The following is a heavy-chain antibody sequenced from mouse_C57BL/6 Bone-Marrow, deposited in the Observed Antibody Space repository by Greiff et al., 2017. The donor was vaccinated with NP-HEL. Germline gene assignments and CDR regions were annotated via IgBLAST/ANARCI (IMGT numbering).Heavy chain of an antibody. D-gene: IGHD4-1*01. Sequence: VQLQESGPGLVQPSQSLSITCTVSGFSLTSYGVHWVRQSPGKGLEWLGVIWSGGSTDYNAAFISRLSISKDNSKSQVFFKMNSLQADDTAIYYCARNNWILYWYFDVWGTGTTVTVSS. CDR2: IWSGGST. CDR1: GFSLTSYG. J-gene: IGHJ1*03. CDR3: ARNNWILYWYFDV. V-gene: IGHV2-2*01.